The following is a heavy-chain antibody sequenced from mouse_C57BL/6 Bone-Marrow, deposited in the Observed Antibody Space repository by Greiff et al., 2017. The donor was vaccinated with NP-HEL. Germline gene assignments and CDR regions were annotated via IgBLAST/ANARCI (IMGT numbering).Heavy chain of an antibody. CDR2: IDPETGGT. J-gene: IGHJ2*01. V-gene: IGHV1-15*01. CDR1: GYTFTDYE. Sequence: VKLMESGAELVRPGASVTLSCKASGYTFTDYEMHWVKQTPVHGLEWIGAIDPETGGTAYNQKFKGKAILTADKSSSTAYMELRSLTSEDSAVYYCTREGIPYYYCSSWGQGTTLTVSS. CDR3: TREGIPYYYCSS. D-gene: IGHD1-1*01.